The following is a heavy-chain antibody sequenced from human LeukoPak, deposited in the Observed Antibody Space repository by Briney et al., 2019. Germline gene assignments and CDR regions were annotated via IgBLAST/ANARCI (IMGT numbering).Heavy chain of an antibody. CDR3: AKRGIVIRAVIIVGFHKEAYYFDY. D-gene: IGHD3-10*01. J-gene: IGHJ4*02. CDR1: GITLSNYG. Sequence: GGSLRLSCAVSGITLSNYGMSWVRQAPGKGLEWVAGISDSGGSTNYADSVEGRFTISRDNPKNTLYLQMNSLRAEDTAVYFCAKRGIVIRAVIIVGFHKEAYYFDYWGQGALVTVSS. CDR2: ISDSGGST. V-gene: IGHV3-23*01.